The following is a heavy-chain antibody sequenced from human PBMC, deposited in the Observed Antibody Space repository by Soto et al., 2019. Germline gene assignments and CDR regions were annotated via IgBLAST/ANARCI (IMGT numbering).Heavy chain of an antibody. V-gene: IGHV1-46*03. CDR1: GDTFSTYT. CDR2: INPSDDGI. CDR3: SRVGPTYFQ. Sequence: GASVKVSCKASGDTFSTYTITWMRQAPGQGLEWMGLINPSDDGIRYAQKFQGRVFMSKDTSTSTVYMELSSLRSDDTAVYYCSRVGPTYFQ. J-gene: IGHJ1*01.